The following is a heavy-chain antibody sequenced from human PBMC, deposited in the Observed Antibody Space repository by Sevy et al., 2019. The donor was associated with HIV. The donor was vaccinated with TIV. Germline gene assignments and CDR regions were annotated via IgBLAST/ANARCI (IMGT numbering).Heavy chain of an antibody. CDR2: IYYTWST. V-gene: IGHV4-39*01. Sequence: SETLSLTCTVSGGSISSSSYYWNWIRQPPGKGLESIGSIYYTWSTYYKPSLKSRVTISKDTSKNQFSLKLTSVTAADTAVYYCARPEGLQLNYAMDVWGQGTTVTVSS. CDR3: ARPEGLQLNYAMDV. J-gene: IGHJ6*02. CDR1: GGSISSSSYY. D-gene: IGHD3-3*01.